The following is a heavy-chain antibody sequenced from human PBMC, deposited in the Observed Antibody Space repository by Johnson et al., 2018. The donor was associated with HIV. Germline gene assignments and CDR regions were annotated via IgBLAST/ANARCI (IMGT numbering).Heavy chain of an antibody. CDR3: ARDKGRAAAGDLDI. V-gene: IGHV3-30*19. CDR1: GFTFRSYG. CDR2: IWYDGSNK. Sequence: QVQLVESGGGVVQPGRSLRLSCAASGFTFRSYGMHWVRQAPGKGLEWVAVIWYDGSNKYYADSVKGRFTISRDNSKNTLYLQMNSLRAEDTAVYYCARDKGRAAAGDLDIWGQGTMVTVSS. J-gene: IGHJ3*02. D-gene: IGHD6-13*01.